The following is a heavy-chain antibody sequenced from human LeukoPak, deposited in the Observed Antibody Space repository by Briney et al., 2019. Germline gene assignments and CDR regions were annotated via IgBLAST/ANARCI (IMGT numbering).Heavy chain of an antibody. D-gene: IGHD5-18*01. Sequence: GGSLRLSCAASGFAFSTYWMHWVRQAPGKGLVWVSRINSDGDNTAYAESVKGRFTISRDNAKNTLHLQMSGLTAEDSAVYYCVADLTVDTTLGPWGQGTLVTVSS. CDR3: VADLTVDTTLGP. CDR1: GFAFSTYW. CDR2: INSDGDNT. J-gene: IGHJ5*02. V-gene: IGHV3-74*01.